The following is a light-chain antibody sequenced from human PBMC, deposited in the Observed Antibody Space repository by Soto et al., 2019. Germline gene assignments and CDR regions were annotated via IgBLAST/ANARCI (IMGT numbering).Light chain of an antibody. Sequence: DIQMSQSPSTLSVSVGDRVTITCRASQSIDTWLAWYQQKPGKAPKLLIYKASSLESGVPSRFSGSGSGTAFTLTINSLQPDDFATYYCQQYKTYAMYTFGQGTKLDIK. V-gene: IGKV1-5*03. CDR2: KAS. J-gene: IGKJ2*01. CDR1: QSIDTW. CDR3: QQYKTYAMYT.